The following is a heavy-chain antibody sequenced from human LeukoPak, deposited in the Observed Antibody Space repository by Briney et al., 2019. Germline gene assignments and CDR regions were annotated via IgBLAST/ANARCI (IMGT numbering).Heavy chain of an antibody. J-gene: IGHJ4*02. Sequence: GGSLRLSCAASGFTFSSYGMKWVRQAPGKGLEWVAVISSDGSNKYYADSVKGRFTISRDISKSMIYLQMNSLRAEDTAVYYCAKSGTTSSWSPRVKTYFDYWGQGTLVTVSS. CDR1: GFTFSSYG. D-gene: IGHD6-13*01. CDR2: ISSDGSNK. CDR3: AKSGTTSSWSPRVKTYFDY. V-gene: IGHV3-30*18.